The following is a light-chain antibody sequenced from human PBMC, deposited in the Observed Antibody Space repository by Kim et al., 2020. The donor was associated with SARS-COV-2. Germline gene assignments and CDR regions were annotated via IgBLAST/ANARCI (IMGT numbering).Light chain of an antibody. CDR1: SCNIGSNY. CDR3: AAWDDSLSGWV. V-gene: IGLV1-47*01. J-gene: IGLJ3*02. Sequence: GRRVTCGCSGSSCNIGSNYVYWYQQLPGTAPKHLIYRNNQRPSGVPDRFSGSKSGNSASLAISGLRSEDEADYYCAAWDDSLSGWVFGGGTKLTVL. CDR2: RNN.